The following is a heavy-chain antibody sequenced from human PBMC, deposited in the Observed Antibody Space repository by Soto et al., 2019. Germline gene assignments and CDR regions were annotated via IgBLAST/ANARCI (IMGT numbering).Heavy chain of an antibody. CDR2: IIPIFGTA. Sequence: SVKVSCKASGGTFSSYAISWVRQAPGQGLEWMGGIIPIFGTANYAQKFQGRVTITADESTSTAYMELSSLRSEDTAVYYCARDSFNGFRSGVWFDPWGQGTLVTVSS. CDR3: ARDSFNGFRSGVWFDP. D-gene: IGHD6-19*01. V-gene: IGHV1-69*13. CDR1: GGTFSSYA. J-gene: IGHJ5*02.